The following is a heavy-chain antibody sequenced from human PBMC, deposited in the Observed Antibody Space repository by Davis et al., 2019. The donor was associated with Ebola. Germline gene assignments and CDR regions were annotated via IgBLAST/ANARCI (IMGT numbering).Heavy chain of an antibody. Sequence: MPSETLSLTCAVSGDSIRDYYWSWFRQPPGKGLQWIGVIYYSGDTHYNPSLKSRVTMSVDTSENQFSLKLNSVTAEDTAIYYCARRERDAFDIWGQGAMVTVSS. V-gene: IGHV4-59*08. CDR3: ARRERDAFDI. CDR2: IYYSGDT. J-gene: IGHJ3*02. CDR1: GDSIRDYY.